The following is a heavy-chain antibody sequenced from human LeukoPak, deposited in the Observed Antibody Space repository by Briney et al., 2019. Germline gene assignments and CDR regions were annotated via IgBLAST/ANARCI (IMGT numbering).Heavy chain of an antibody. CDR2: ISGSGGRT. V-gene: IGHV3-23*01. D-gene: IGHD3-22*01. CDR3: AKRGVVIRVILVGFHKEAYYFDS. Sequence: GGSLRLSCAASGFTLSNYGMSWVRQAPGKGLEWVAGISGSGGRTNYADAVKGRFTISRDNAKNTLFLQMNSLRVEDTAVYFCAKRGVVIRVILVGFHKEAYYFDSWGQGALVTVSS. CDR1: GFTLSNYG. J-gene: IGHJ4*02.